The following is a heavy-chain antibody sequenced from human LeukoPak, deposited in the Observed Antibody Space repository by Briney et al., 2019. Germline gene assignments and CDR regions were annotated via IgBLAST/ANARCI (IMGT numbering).Heavy chain of an antibody. J-gene: IGHJ6*03. CDR1: GYTFTSYD. CDR3: ARSYSYCSGGSCYGSYYMDV. D-gene: IGHD2-15*01. V-gene: IGHV1-8*03. Sequence: ASVKVSCKASGYTFTSYDINWVRQATGQGLEWMGWINPNSGNTGYAQKFQGRVTITRNTSISTAYMELSSLRSEDTAVYYCARSYSYCSGGSCYGSYYMDVWGKGTTVTVSS. CDR2: INPNSGNT.